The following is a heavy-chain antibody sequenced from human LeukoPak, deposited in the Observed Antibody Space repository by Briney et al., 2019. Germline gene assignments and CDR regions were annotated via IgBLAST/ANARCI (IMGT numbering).Heavy chain of an antibody. V-gene: IGHV1-18*01. CDR1: GYTFTSYG. J-gene: IGHJ6*03. D-gene: IGHD5-12*01. CDR2: ISAYNGNT. CDR3: ARGGAPKRERHSYYYYYYMDV. Sequence: GASVKVSCKASGYTFTSYGISWVRQAPGQGLEWMGWISAYNGNTNYAQKLQGGVTMTTDTSTSTAYMELRSLRSDDTAVYYCARGGAPKRERHSYYYYYYMDVWGKGTTVTVSS.